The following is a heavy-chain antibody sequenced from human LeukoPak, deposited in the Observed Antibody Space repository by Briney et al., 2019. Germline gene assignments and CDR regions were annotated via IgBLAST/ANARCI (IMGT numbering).Heavy chain of an antibody. CDR1: GFTFKDYA. CDR3: VRGNDYGGPHY. Sequence: GGSLRLSCTASGFTFKDYAMYWVRQAPGKGLEWVSGISWNSGTTDYADSVKGRFTVSRDNAKDSLYLQMNSLRAEDAAVYYCVRGNDYGGPHYWGQGTLVTVSS. V-gene: IGHV3-9*01. CDR2: ISWNSGTT. J-gene: IGHJ4*02. D-gene: IGHD4-23*01.